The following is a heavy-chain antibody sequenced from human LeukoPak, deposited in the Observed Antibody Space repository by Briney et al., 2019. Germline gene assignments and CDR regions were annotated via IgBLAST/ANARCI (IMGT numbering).Heavy chain of an antibody. CDR3: AKRGSGSYYSWLDP. CDR2: ISFDGSDR. Sequence: PGGSLRLSCSASGFTFSSCAMHWVRQAPGKGLEWVAVISFDGSDRYYADSVKGRSTISRDNSKNTLYLQMNSLRAEDTAVYYCAKRGSGSYYSWLDPWGQGTLVTVSS. V-gene: IGHV3-30*04. CDR1: GFTFSSCA. D-gene: IGHD3-10*01. J-gene: IGHJ5*02.